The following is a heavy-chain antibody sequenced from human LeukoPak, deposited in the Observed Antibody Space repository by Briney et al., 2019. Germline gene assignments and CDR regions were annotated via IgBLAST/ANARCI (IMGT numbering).Heavy chain of an antibody. D-gene: IGHD6-25*01. V-gene: IGHV3-7*01. CDR3: ARDDSGGYGEGGY. Sequence: QAGGSLRLSCAASGFTFSSYWMSWVRQAPGKGLEWVANIKQDGSEKYYVDSVKGRFTISRDNAKNPLYLQMNSLRAEDTAVYYCARDDSGGYGEGGYWGQGTLVTVSS. CDR2: IKQDGSEK. CDR1: GFTFSSYW. J-gene: IGHJ4*02.